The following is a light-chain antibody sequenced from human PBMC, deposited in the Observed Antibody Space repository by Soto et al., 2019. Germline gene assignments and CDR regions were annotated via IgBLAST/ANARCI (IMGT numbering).Light chain of an antibody. CDR2: EAS. J-gene: IGLJ3*02. CDR3: CSLTNGATWV. CDR1: NSDVGSHNF. V-gene: IGLV2-23*01. Sequence: QSALTQPACVSGSPGQSITISCTGTNSDVGSHNFVSWYQQYPGKAPKLLIYEASRRPSGLSNRFYGSKSGNTASLTISGLQAEDEADYYCCSLTNGATWVFGGGTQLTVL.